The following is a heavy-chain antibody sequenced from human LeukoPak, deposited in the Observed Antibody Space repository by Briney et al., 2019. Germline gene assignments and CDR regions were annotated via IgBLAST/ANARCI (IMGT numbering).Heavy chain of an antibody. J-gene: IGHJ4*02. CDR3: AREVGRGLFDY. V-gene: IGHV4-4*02. CDR1: GGSINSSNW. D-gene: IGHD1-26*01. Sequence: SETLSLTCAVSGGSINSSNWWSWVRQPPGKGLEWIGEIYHSGRTKYNPSLKSRVSISVDKSKNQFSLKLSSVTAADTAVYYCAREVGRGLFDYWGQGTLVTVSS. CDR2: IYHSGRT.